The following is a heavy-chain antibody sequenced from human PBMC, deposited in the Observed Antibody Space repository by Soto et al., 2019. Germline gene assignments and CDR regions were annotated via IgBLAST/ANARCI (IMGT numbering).Heavy chain of an antibody. Sequence: QVHLVESGGGVVQPGSSLRLSCAASEFTFRIFVMHWLRQSPGKGLEWVAVISYDGSRKADSVKGRFTVSRDNSWNTLYLQMNSLRAEDTAIYYCARGDREDIEEVVGVRPGEYSMDVWGQGTTVTVSS. CDR3: ARGDREDIEEVVGVRPGEYSMDV. V-gene: IGHV3-30-3*01. J-gene: IGHJ6*02. CDR1: EFTFRIFV. CDR2: ISYDGSRK. D-gene: IGHD1-26*01.